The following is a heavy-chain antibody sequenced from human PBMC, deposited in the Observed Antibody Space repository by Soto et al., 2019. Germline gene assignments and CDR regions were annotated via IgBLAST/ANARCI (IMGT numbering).Heavy chain of an antibody. D-gene: IGHD4-17*01. V-gene: IGHV3-7*05. CDR2: IKQDGSEK. Sequence: GGSLRLSCAASGFTFSSYWMSWVRQAPGKGLEWVANIKQDGSEKYYVDSVKGRFTISRDNAKNSLYLQMNSLRAEDTAVYYCARDLDVHDYGDYLIGIGNWFDPWGQGTLVTVSS. J-gene: IGHJ5*02. CDR1: GFTFSSYW. CDR3: ARDLDVHDYGDYLIGIGNWFDP.